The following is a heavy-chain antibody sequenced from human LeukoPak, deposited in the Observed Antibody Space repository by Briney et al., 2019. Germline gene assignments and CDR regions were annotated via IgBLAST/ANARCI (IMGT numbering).Heavy chain of an antibody. V-gene: IGHV4-31*03. Sequence: SSETLSLTCTVSGGSISSGGYYWSWIRQHPGKGLEWIVYIYYSGSTYYNPSLKSRVTISVDTSKNQFSLKLSSVTAADTAVYYCARDKNLGIRNWFDPWGQGTLVTVSS. CDR1: GGSISSGGYY. CDR3: ARDKNLGIRNWFDP. D-gene: IGHD7-27*01. J-gene: IGHJ5*02. CDR2: IYYSGST.